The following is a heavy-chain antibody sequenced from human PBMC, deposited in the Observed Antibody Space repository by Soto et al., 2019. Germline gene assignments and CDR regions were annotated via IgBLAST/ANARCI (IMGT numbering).Heavy chain of an antibody. CDR3: ARVDIAVAAVDY. CDR2: IYYSGST. CDR1: GGSISSGGYY. V-gene: IGHV4-31*03. J-gene: IGHJ4*02. Sequence: ASETLSLTCTVSGGSISSGGYYWSWIRQHPGKGLEWIGYIYYSGSTYYNPSLKSRVTISVDTSKNQFSLKLSSVTAADTAVYYCARVDIAVAAVDYWGQGTLVTVSS. D-gene: IGHD2-15*01.